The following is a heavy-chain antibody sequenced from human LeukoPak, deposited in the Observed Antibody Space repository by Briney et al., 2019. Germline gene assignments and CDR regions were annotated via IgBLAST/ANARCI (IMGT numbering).Heavy chain of an antibody. Sequence: GGSLRLSCAASGFTFSSYEMNWVRQAPGKGLEWVSYISSSGSTIYYADSVKGRFTISRDNAKNSLYLQMNSLRAEDTAVYYCARGDSGSWAFDYWGQGTLVTVSS. CDR1: GFTFSSYE. CDR3: ARGDSGSWAFDY. J-gene: IGHJ4*02. V-gene: IGHV3-48*03. D-gene: IGHD1-26*01. CDR2: ISSSGSTI.